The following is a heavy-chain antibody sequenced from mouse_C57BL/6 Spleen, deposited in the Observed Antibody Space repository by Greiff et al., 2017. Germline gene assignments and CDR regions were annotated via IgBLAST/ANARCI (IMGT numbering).Heavy chain of an antibody. CDR3: ARNYGSSSYAMDY. CDR2: INPSSGYT. V-gene: IGHV1-4*01. J-gene: IGHJ4*01. Sequence: VQLVESGAELARPGASVKMSCKASGYTFTSYTMHWVKQRPGQGLEWIGYINPSSGYTKYNQKFKDKATLTADKSSSTAYMQLSSLTSEDSAVYYCARNYGSSSYAMDYWGQGTSVTVSS. D-gene: IGHD1-1*01. CDR1: GYTFTSYT.